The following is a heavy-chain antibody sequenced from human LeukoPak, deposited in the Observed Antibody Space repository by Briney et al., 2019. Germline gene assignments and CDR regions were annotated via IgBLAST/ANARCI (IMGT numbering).Heavy chain of an antibody. CDR2: IKEDGSEK. D-gene: IGHD3-10*01. J-gene: IGHJ5*02. CDR3: ARDQSPGVRGLIITANWFDP. Sequence: GGSLRLSCAASGFTFRSYWMSWVRQGPGKGLEWVANIKEDGSEKYSVDSVKGRLTISRDNAKNSLYLQMNSLRAEDTAVYYCARDQSPGVRGLIITANWFDPWGQGTLVTVSS. CDR1: GFTFRSYW. V-gene: IGHV3-7*01.